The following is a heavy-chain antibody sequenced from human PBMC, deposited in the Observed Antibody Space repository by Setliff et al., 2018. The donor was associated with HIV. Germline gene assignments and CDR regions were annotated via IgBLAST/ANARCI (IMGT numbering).Heavy chain of an antibody. CDR2: VYSTGST. J-gene: IGHJ4*02. CDR1: GDSISSTNW. Sequence: PSETLSLTCTVSGDSISSTNWWGWIRQPPGKGLESIGYVYSTGSTNYNPSHKSRVTMSVDTSKNHFSLKLSSVTALDTAVYYCARKLPGMGYFDYWGQGTLVTVSS. D-gene: IGHD1-26*01. CDR3: ARKLPGMGYFDY. V-gene: IGHV4-28*06.